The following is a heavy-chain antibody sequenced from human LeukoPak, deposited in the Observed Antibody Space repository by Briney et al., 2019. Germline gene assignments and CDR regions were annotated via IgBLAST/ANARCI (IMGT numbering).Heavy chain of an antibody. D-gene: IGHD5-24*01. Sequence: GGSLRLSCAASGFTFSSYGMHWVRQAPGKGLEWVAVISYDGSNKYYADSVKGRFTISRDNSKNTLYLQMNSLRAEDTAVYYCAKEGDGYMLDYWGQGTLVTVPS. V-gene: IGHV3-30*18. CDR2: ISYDGSNK. CDR3: AKEGDGYMLDY. CDR1: GFTFSSYG. J-gene: IGHJ4*02.